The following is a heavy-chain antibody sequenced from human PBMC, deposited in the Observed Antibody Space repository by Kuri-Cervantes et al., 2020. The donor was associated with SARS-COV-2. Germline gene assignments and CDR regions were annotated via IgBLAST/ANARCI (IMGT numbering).Heavy chain of an antibody. CDR2: IYSGGSST. CDR3: ASMVRGNYGMDV. CDR1: GFTFSSYA. Sequence: GESLKISWAASGFTFSSYAMSWVRQAPGKGLEWVSVIYSGGSSTYYADSVKGRFTISRDNSKNTLYLQMNSLRAEDTAVYYCASMVRGNYGMDVWGQGTTVTVSS. V-gene: IGHV3-23*03. D-gene: IGHD3-10*01. J-gene: IGHJ6*02.